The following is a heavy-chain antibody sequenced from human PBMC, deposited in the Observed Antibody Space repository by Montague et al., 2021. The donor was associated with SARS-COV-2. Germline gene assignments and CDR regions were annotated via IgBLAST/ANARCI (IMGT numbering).Heavy chain of an antibody. V-gene: IGHV4-39*01. Sequence: SETLSLTCTVSGLSISSSSYYWGWMRQRPGQGLVWIGNIYYSRSTYYNPSLQSRVTISVDTSQNQLSLKLSSVTAADTAVYYCARQKMGSVTSFGVVMYDRWFDPWGQGTLVTVSS. J-gene: IGHJ5*02. CDR2: IYYSRST. D-gene: IGHD3-3*01. CDR1: GLSISSSSYY. CDR3: ARQKMGSVTSFGVVMYDRWFDP.